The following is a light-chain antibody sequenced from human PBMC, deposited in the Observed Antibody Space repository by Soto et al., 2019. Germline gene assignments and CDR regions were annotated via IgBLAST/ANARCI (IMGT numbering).Light chain of an antibody. J-gene: IGKJ2*01. CDR3: QQSYSPVRNI. V-gene: IGKV1-39*01. CDR2: GAS. CDR1: QSISSY. Sequence: DIQMTQSPSPLSASVGDRVTITCRASQSISSYLNWYQQKPGKAPKLLIYGASNLQSGVPSRFSGGGSGTEFTLTISSLQPEDFATYYCQQSYSPVRNIFGQGTKLEI.